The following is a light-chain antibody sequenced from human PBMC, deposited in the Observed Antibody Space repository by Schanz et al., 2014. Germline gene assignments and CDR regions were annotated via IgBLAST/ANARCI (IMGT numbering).Light chain of an antibody. V-gene: IGKV3-20*01. CDR1: QSVSSN. Sequence: EVVLTQSPATLSLAPGEKATLSCRASQSVSSNLAWYQQKPGQAPRLLIYGASSRASGIPDRFSGSGSGTDFTLTISRLEPEDFAVYYCQQYGSSAMYTFGQGTKLEIK. J-gene: IGKJ2*01. CDR2: GAS. CDR3: QQYGSSAMYT.